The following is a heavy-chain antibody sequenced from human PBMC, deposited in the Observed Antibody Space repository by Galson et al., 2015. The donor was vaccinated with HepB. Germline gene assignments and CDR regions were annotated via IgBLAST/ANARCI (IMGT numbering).Heavy chain of an antibody. V-gene: IGHV1-18*01. CDR1: GYTFTSYG. CDR2: INAGNGNT. J-gene: IGHJ5*02. D-gene: IGHD3-10*01. CDR3: ARGPSRGWFDP. Sequence: SVKVSCKASGYTFTSYGISWVRQAPGQGLEWMGWINAGNGNTKYSQKFQGRVTITTDTSANTAYMELSSLRSEDTAVYFCARGPSRGWFDPWGQGTLVTVSS.